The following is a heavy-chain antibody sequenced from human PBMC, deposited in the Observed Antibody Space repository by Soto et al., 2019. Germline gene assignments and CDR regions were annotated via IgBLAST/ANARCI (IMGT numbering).Heavy chain of an antibody. D-gene: IGHD6-6*01. V-gene: IGHV3-30-3*01. CDR3: AREFSPPYSSSSPYDY. CDR2: ISYDGSNK. Sequence: AGGSLRLSCAASGFTFNNYAMHWVRQAPGKGLEWVAVISYDGSNKYYADSVKGRFTFSRDNSKNTVYLQMNSLRPEDTAVYYCAREFSPPYSSSSPYDYWGQGTLVTVSS. CDR1: GFTFNNYA. J-gene: IGHJ4*02.